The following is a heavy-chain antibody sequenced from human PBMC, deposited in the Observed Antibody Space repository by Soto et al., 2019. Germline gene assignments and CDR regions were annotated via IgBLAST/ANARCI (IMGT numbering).Heavy chain of an antibody. J-gene: IGHJ4*02. CDR1: GGTFSSYA. V-gene: IGHV1-69*13. CDR3: ARSSLDWLRAPTQDFDY. D-gene: IGHD3-3*01. Sequence: SVKVSCKASGGTFSSYAISWVRQAPGQGLEWMGGIIPIFGTANYAQKFQGRVTITADESTSTAYMELSSLRSEDTAVYYCARSSLDWLRAPTQDFDYWGQGTLVTVSS. CDR2: IIPIFGTA.